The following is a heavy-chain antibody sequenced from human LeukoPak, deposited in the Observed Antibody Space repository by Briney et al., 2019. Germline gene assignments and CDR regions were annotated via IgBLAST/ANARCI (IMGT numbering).Heavy chain of an antibody. V-gene: IGHV1-18*01. D-gene: IGHD6-6*01. CDR1: GYTFSSYG. Sequence: ASVKVSCKASGYTFSSYGISWVRQAPGQGLEWMGWISAYNGNTNCAQKLQGRVTMTTDISTSTAYMELRSLRSDDTAVYYCAKPQIPYSSSSQNDYWGQGTLVTVSS. CDR2: ISAYNGNT. CDR3: AKPQIPYSSSSQNDY. J-gene: IGHJ4*02.